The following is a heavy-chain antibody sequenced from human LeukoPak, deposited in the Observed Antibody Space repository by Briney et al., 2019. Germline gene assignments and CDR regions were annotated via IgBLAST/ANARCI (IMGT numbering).Heavy chain of an antibody. V-gene: IGHV5-10-1*01. D-gene: IGHD5-18*01. CDR2: IDPSDSYT. CDR3: ARFEPPQGDTAMVSYYYYGMDV. J-gene: IGHJ6*02. Sequence: GESLKISCKGSGYSFTSYWISWVRQVPGKGLEWMGRIDPSDSYTNYSPSFQGHVTISADKSISTAYLQWSSLKASDTAMYYCARFEPPQGDTAMVSYYYYGMDVWGQGTTVTVSS. CDR1: GYSFTSYW.